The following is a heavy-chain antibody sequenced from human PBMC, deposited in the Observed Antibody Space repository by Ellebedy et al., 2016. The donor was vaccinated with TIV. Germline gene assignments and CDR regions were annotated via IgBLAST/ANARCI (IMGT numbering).Heavy chain of an antibody. CDR2: ILFDGRNK. CDR3: ARGCCSSISGYTRIFHYSYMDV. J-gene: IGHJ6*03. V-gene: IGHV3-33*07. CDR1: GFTFSKSD. Sequence: GESLKISXAASGFTFSKSDMYWVRQAPGKGLEWMAVILFDGRNKYYPDSVKGRFTISRDNSKNTLFLQMNSLRGEDSAVYFCARGCCSSISGYTRIFHYSYMDVWGKGTTVTASS. D-gene: IGHD5-12*01.